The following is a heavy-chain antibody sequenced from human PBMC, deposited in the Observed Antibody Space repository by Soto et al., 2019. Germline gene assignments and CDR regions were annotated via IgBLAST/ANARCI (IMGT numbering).Heavy chain of an antibody. V-gene: IGHV1-69*01. CDR3: VAELDFGKLSVV. Sequence: QVQLVQSGVEVKKPGSSVRVSCKASGDTFKNSVISWVRQAPGQGLEWMGGTIPLFGTTDYAQKFQGRLTITTYESTTTAYMEVSRLTSEDTAVYYCVAELDFGKLSVVWGQGTTVSVSS. CDR2: TIPLFGTT. CDR1: GDTFKNSV. J-gene: IGHJ6*02. D-gene: IGHD3-10*01.